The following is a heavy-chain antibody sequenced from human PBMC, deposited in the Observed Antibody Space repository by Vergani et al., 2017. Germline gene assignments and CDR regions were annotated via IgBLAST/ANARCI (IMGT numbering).Heavy chain of an antibody. V-gene: IGHV1-69*13. J-gene: IGHJ4*02. Sequence: QVQLVQSGAEVKKPGSSVKVICKASGSTFSNFAINWVRQAPGQGLEWMGRIILIFGTANYAQKFQVRVTLTADESTSTSYMELSSLRSEDTAVYYCAREPNVEIATTSYFDYWGQGTLVTVSS. D-gene: IGHD5-24*01. CDR3: AREPNVEIATTSYFDY. CDR2: IILIFGTA. CDR1: GSTFSNFA.